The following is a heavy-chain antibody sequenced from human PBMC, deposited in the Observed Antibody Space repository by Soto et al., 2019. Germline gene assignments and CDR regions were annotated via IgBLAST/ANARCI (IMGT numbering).Heavy chain of an antibody. CDR3: ARDRARGYSGYDAIWGSFDY. J-gene: IGHJ4*02. CDR1: GFTFSSYA. D-gene: IGHD5-12*01. V-gene: IGHV3-30-3*01. Sequence: GGSLRLSCAASGFTFSSYAMHWVRQAPGKGLEWVAVISYDGSNKYYADSVKGRFTISRDNSKNTLYLQMNSLRAEDTAVYYCARDRARGYSGYDAIWGSFDYWGQGTLVTVSS. CDR2: ISYDGSNK.